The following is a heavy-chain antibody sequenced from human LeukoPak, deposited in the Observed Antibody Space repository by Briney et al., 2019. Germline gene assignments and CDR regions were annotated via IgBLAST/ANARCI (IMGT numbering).Heavy chain of an antibody. J-gene: IGHJ5*02. CDR2: INHSGST. Sequence: SETLSLTCAVYGGSFSGYYWSWIRQPPGKGLEWIGEINHSGSTNYNPSLKSRVTISVDTSKNQFSLQLSSVTAADTAVYCCARENYCTNGVCWAFDPWGQGTLVTVSS. CDR3: ARENYCTNGVCWAFDP. D-gene: IGHD2-8*01. V-gene: IGHV4-34*01. CDR1: GGSFSGYY.